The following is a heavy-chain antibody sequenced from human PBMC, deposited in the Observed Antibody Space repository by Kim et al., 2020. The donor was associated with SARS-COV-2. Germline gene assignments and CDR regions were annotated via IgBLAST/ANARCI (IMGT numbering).Heavy chain of an antibody. J-gene: IGHJ1*01. D-gene: IGHD3-22*01. Sequence: SVKGLFTISRDNAKNTLYLQMNSLRPEDTAVYYCARAGDYDISGYYGFFHHWGQGGLVTVSS. V-gene: IGHV3-74*01. CDR3: ARAGDYDISGYYGFFHH.